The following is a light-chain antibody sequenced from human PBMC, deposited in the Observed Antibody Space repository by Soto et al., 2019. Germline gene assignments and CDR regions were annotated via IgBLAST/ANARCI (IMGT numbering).Light chain of an antibody. V-gene: IGKV3-20*01. J-gene: IGKJ1*01. CDR1: QSVSSNY. CDR3: QQYGGAPWT. Sequence: EIVLTQSPGTLSLSPEERATLSCRASQSVSSNYLAWFQQRPGQPPRLLISGASSRATGIPDRFSGSGSGRDFTLTISRLEPEDFAVYHCQQYGGAPWTFGQGTKVEIK. CDR2: GAS.